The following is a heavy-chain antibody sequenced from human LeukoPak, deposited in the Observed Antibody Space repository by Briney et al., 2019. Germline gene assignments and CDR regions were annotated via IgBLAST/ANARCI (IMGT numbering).Heavy chain of an antibody. J-gene: IGHJ4*02. V-gene: IGHV4-61*02. Sequence: SQTLSLTCTVSGGSISSGSYYWSWIRQPAGKGLEWIGRIYTSGSTNYNPSLKSRVTISVDTSKNQFSLKLSSVTAADTAVYYCARSSRDGYNYSPFDYWGQGTLDTVSS. CDR2: IYTSGST. D-gene: IGHD5-24*01. CDR1: GGSISSGSYY. CDR3: ARSSRDGYNYSPFDY.